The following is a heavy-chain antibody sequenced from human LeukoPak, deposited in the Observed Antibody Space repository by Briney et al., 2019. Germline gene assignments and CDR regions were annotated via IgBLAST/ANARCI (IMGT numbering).Heavy chain of an antibody. V-gene: IGHV1-2*02. D-gene: IGHD3-16*01. CDR2: TNPNSGDT. J-gene: IGHJ4*02. CDR3: ARVRYRLAETYIDY. Sequence: ASVKVSCKASGYTFTSYGIRWVRQAPGQGLEWMGWTNPNSGDTNYAQNFQGRVTMTRDTSISTAYMELSRLRSDDTAVYYCARVRYRLAETYIDYWGQGTLVTVSS. CDR1: GYTFTSYG.